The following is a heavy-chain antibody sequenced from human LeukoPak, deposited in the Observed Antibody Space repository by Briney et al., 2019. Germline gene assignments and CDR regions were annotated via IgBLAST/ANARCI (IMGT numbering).Heavy chain of an antibody. D-gene: IGHD2-2*01. Sequence: PSETLSLTCTVSGGSISSYYWSWIRQPPGKGLEWLGYIYYSGTTNYNPSLKSRVTISVDTSKNQFSLKLSSVTAADTAVYYCARQYCSSTSCLFDYWGQGTLVTVS. J-gene: IGHJ4*02. CDR2: IYYSGTT. CDR1: GGSISSYY. CDR3: ARQYCSSTSCLFDY. V-gene: IGHV4-59*12.